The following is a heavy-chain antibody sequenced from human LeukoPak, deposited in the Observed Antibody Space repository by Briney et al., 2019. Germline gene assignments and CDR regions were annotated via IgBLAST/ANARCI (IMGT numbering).Heavy chain of an antibody. Sequence: ASVKVSCKASGGTFSSYAISWVRQAPGQGLEWMGRIIPIFGTANYPQKFQGRVTITADESTGTAYMELSSLRSEDTAVYYCARDRVGYCSSTSCYGEQFDPWGQGTLVTVSS. CDR2: IIPIFGTA. J-gene: IGHJ5*02. D-gene: IGHD2-2*01. CDR3: ARDRVGYCSSTSCYGEQFDP. V-gene: IGHV1-69*13. CDR1: GGTFSSYA.